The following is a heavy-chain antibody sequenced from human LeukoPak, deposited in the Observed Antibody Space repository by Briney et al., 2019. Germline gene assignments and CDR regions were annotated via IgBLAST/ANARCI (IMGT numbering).Heavy chain of an antibody. J-gene: IGHJ3*02. Sequence: GESLKISCKSSGYSFTSYWSGWVRQMPGKGLEWMGIIYPGDSDTRYSPSFQGQVTISADKSISTAYLQWSSLKASDTAMYYCARQVIGGSYYDAFDIWGQGTMVTVSS. CDR3: ARQVIGGSYYDAFDI. CDR1: GYSFTSYW. V-gene: IGHV5-51*01. CDR2: IYPGDSDT. D-gene: IGHD1-26*01.